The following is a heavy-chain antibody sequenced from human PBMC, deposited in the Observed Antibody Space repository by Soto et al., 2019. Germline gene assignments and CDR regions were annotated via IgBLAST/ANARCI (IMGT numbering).Heavy chain of an antibody. J-gene: IGHJ4*02. V-gene: IGHV5-51*01. CDR2: IYPGDSDT. Sequence: GESLKISCKGSGYSFTSYWIGWVRQMPGKGLEWMGIIYPGDSDTRYSPSFQGQVTISADKSTSTAYLQWSSLKASDTAMYYCARQAYSSGWYSDYWGQGPRATVAS. D-gene: IGHD6-19*01. CDR3: ARQAYSSGWYSDY. CDR1: GYSFTSYW.